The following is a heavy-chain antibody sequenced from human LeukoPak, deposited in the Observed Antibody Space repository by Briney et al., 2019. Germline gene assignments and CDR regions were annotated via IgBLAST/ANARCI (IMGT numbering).Heavy chain of an antibody. Sequence: SGGSLRLSCAASGLTFSDAWMSWVRQAPGKGLEWVAVISYDGSNKYYADSVKGRFTISRDNSKNTLYLQMNSLRAEDTAVYYCARDKGYYDSSGYYPYYYYGMDVWGQGTTVTVSS. CDR2: ISYDGSNK. CDR1: GLTFSDAW. D-gene: IGHD3-22*01. V-gene: IGHV3-30-3*01. CDR3: ARDKGYYDSSGYYPYYYYGMDV. J-gene: IGHJ6*02.